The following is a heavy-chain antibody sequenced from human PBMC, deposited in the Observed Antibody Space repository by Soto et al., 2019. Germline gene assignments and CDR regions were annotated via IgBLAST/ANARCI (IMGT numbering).Heavy chain of an antibody. CDR1: GVSISFYY. J-gene: IGHJ5*02. Sequence: PSETLSLTCTVSGVSISFYYWSWIRQSPGKGLEWIGYIYYGGKTNYNPSLKGRVTISGDTSKNQFSLKLTSVTAADTAVFFCAREAIRGNYSNWFDPWGQGTLVTVS. CDR3: AREAIRGNYSNWFDP. D-gene: IGHD3-10*01. CDR2: IYYGGKT. V-gene: IGHV4-59*12.